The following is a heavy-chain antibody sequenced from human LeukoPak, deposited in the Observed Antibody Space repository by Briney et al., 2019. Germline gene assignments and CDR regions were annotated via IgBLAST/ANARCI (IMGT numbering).Heavy chain of an antibody. CDR2: ISSSSSYI. CDR3: ARVYRPEYGQQTDY. CDR1: GFTFSSYS. V-gene: IGHV3-21*01. Sequence: GGSLRLSCAASGFTFSSYSMNWVARAPGKGREWVSSISSSSSYIYYADSVKGRFTISRDNAKNSLYLQMNSLRAEDTAVYYCARVYRPEYGQQTDYWGQGTLVTVSS. D-gene: IGHD6-13*01. J-gene: IGHJ4*02.